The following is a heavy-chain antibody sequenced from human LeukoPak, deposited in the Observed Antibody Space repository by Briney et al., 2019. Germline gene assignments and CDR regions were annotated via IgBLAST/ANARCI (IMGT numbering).Heavy chain of an antibody. V-gene: IGHV4-31*03. CDR1: GVSISSGGYY. J-gene: IGHJ5*02. CDR3: ARVLSSTSCQCRWFDP. CDR2: IYYSGRT. Sequence: SQTLSLTCTVSGVSISSGGYYWSWISQHPGKGLEWIGYIYYSGRTYYNPSLKSRVTKSVDTSKNEFSLKLSSVTAADTAVYYCARVLSSTSCQCRWFDPWGQETLVTVSS. D-gene: IGHD2-2*01.